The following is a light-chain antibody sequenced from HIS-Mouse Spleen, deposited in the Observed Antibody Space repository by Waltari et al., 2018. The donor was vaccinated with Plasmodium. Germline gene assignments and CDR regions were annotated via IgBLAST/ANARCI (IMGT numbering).Light chain of an antibody. Sequence: AIRMTQSPSSFSASTGDRVTIPGRASQGISSYLAWYQQKPGKAPKLLIYAASTLQSGVPSRFSGSGSGTDFTLTISCLQSEDFATYYCQQYYSYPLTFGGGTKVEIK. CDR1: QGISSY. V-gene: IGKV1-8*01. CDR2: AAS. CDR3: QQYYSYPLT. J-gene: IGKJ4*01.